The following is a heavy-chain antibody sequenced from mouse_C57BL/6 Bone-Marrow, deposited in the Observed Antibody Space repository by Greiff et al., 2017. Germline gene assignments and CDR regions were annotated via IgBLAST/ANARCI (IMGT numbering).Heavy chain of an antibody. CDR3: ARWDYYGSSYSFAY. V-gene: IGHV1-78*01. CDR2: IYPSDGST. J-gene: IGHJ3*01. CDR1: GYTFTDHT. Sequence: QVQLKESDAELVKPGASVKISCKVSGYTFTDHTIHWMKQRPEQGLEWIGYIYPSDGSTKYNEKFKGKATLTADKSSSTAYMQLNSLTSEDSAVYFGARWDYYGSSYSFAYWGQGTLVTVSA. D-gene: IGHD1-1*01.